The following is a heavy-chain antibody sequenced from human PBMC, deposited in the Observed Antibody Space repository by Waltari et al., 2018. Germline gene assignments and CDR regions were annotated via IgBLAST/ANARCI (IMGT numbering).Heavy chain of an antibody. CDR3: ARYLDRNVLLWDQ. CDR2: INQEGSEK. J-gene: IGHJ4*02. Sequence: EVQLVESGGGLVQPGGSLRLSCAASGFTFSSYWMRWVRQAPGKGLEWVANINQEGSEKYYVDAVKGRFTISRDNAKNALYLQMNSLRAEDTAVDYCARYLDRNVLLWDQWGQGTLVTVSS. D-gene: IGHD3-10*01. CDR1: GFTFSSYW. V-gene: IGHV3-7*01.